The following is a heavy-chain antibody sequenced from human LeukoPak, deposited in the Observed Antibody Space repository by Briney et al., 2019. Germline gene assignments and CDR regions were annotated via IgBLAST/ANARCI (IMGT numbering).Heavy chain of an antibody. V-gene: IGHV4-4*07. CDR1: GGSISSYY. J-gene: IGHJ4*02. CDR2: IYTSGST. Sequence: SETLSLTCTVSGGSISSYYWSWIRQPAGKGLEWIGRIYTSGSTNYNPSLKSRVTMSVDTTKNQFSLKLSSVTAADTAVYYCARDSTDIVLIGVMYYFDYWGQGTLVTVSS. D-gene: IGHD2-8*01. CDR3: ARDSTDIVLIGVMYYFDY.